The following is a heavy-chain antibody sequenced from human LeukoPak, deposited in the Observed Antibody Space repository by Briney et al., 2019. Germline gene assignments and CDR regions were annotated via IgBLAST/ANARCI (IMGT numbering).Heavy chain of an antibody. CDR3: AKDYPTPAH. V-gene: IGHV3-33*06. CDR2: IWYDGSNK. CDR1: GFTFSSYG. Sequence: PGRSLRLSCAASGFTFSSYGMHWVRQAPGKGLEWVAVIWYDGSNKYYAESVKGRFTISRDNSKNTLYLRMNSLRAEDTAVYYCAKDYPTPAHWGQGTLVTVSS. J-gene: IGHJ4*02.